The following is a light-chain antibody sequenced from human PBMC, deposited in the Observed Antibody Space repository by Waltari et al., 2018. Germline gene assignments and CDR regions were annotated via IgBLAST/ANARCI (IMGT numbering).Light chain of an antibody. CDR1: QSVSSY. V-gene: IGKV3-20*01. J-gene: IGKJ1*01. Sequence: VILTQSPATLSLSPGERATPSCRASQSVSSYLAWYQQKPGQAPRLLIYGASSRATGIPDRFSGSGSGTEFTLTISSLEPEDFVVYYCQKYSSSPWTFGQGTKVEIK. CDR2: GAS. CDR3: QKYSSSPWT.